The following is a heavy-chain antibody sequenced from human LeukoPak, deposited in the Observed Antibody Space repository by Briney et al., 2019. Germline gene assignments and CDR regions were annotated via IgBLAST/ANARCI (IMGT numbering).Heavy chain of an antibody. CDR2: ISGSGGST. V-gene: IGHV3-23*01. J-gene: IGHJ5*02. CDR1: GFTFSSDA. Sequence: PGGSLRLSCAASGFTFSSDAMSWVRQAPGKGLEWVSAISGSGGSTYYADSVKGRFTISRDNSKNTLYLQMNSLRAEDTAVYYCAKSRTERWCSSTSCRPNWFDPWGQGTLVTVSS. CDR3: AKSRTERWCSSTSCRPNWFDP. D-gene: IGHD2-2*01.